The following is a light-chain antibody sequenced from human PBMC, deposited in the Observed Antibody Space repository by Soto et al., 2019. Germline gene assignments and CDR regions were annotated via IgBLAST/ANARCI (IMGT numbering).Light chain of an antibody. CDR3: QQYGGSLT. CDR2: GAS. J-gene: IGKJ4*02. V-gene: IGKV3-20*01. CDR1: QSISRTF. Sequence: EIVLTQSPGTLSLSPGERATLSCRARQSISRTFLAWYQQKPGQAPRLLIYGASSRATGVPDRFRGGGSGTDFTLTISRLEPEDFAVYYCQQYGGSLTFGGGTKVEIK.